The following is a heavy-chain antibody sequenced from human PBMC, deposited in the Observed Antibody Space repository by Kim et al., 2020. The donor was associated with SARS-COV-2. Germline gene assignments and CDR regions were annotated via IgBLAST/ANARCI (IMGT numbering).Heavy chain of an antibody. CDR1: GGSFSGYH. CDR2: INHSRSI. J-gene: IGHJ6*02. CDR3: ARGREGVVPSPILGIGPDYDYFILDV. D-gene: IGHD2-2*02. Sequence: SETLSLTCAVYGGSFSGYHWSWIRHPPGKGLEWIWEINHSRSINSNPSLKSRVTISIDTSKNQFSLTLTSVTAADTGFYFCARGREGVVPSPILGIGPDYDYFILDVWGPGTPVTVSS. V-gene: IGHV4-34*01.